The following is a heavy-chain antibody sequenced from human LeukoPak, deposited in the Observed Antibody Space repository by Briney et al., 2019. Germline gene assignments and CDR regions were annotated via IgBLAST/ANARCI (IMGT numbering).Heavy chain of an antibody. CDR3: ARGYCGGDCYYS. D-gene: IGHD2-21*01. Sequence: SETLSLTCTVSGGSISSYYWSWIRQPPGKGLEWIGYIYYSGSTNYNPSLKSRVTMSVDTSKNQFSLKLSSVTAADTAVYYCARGYCGGDCYYSWGRGTLVTVSS. V-gene: IGHV4-59*12. J-gene: IGHJ4*02. CDR2: IYYSGST. CDR1: GGSISSYY.